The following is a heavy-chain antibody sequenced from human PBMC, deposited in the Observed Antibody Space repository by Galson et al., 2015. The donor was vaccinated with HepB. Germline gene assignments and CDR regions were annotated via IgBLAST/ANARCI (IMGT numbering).Heavy chain of an antibody. D-gene: IGHD6-19*01. CDR3: ARGGYSSGWYSYYYYGMDV. Sequence: SLRLSCAASGFTFSSYDMHWVRQATGKGLEWVSAIGTAGDTYYPGSVKGRFTISRENAKNSLYLQMNSLRAGDTAVYYCARGGYSSGWYSYYYYGMDVWGQGTTVTVSS. J-gene: IGHJ6*02. V-gene: IGHV3-13*04. CDR1: GFTFSSYD. CDR2: IGTAGDT.